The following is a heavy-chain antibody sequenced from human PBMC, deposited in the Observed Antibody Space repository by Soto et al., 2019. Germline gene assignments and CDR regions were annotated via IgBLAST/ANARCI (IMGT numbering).Heavy chain of an antibody. CDR2: IYDSGST. J-gene: IGHJ6*02. CDR3: ARDPRITIFGVVVHYGMDV. Sequence: SETLSLTCTVSGGSISSPDHHWTWIRQPPGKGLEWIGYIYDSGSTYYNPSLKSRVITSADTSKNQFSLKLSSVTAADTAVYYCARDPRITIFGVVVHYGMDVWGQGTTVTVSS. CDR1: GGSISSPDHH. D-gene: IGHD3-3*01. V-gene: IGHV4-30-4*01.